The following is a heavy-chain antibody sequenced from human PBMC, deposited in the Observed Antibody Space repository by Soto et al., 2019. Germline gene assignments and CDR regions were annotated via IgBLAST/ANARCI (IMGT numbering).Heavy chain of an antibody. Sequence: PGGSLSLSCAVSGSTINKYAFFWVRRPPAKGPGGVSGITGNRNTIEYIDSVKGRFNISRDNSKNTVYLQTNSLRAEDTAMYYCAKDAGSGDGLWLVSDWGQGTPVTVSS. V-gene: IGHV3-23*01. D-gene: IGHD2-21*02. CDR1: GSTINKYA. CDR2: ITGNRNTI. CDR3: AKDAGSGDGLWLVSD. J-gene: IGHJ4*02.